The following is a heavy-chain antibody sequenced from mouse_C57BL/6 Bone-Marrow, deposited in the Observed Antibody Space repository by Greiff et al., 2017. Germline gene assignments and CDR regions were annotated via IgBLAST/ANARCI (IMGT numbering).Heavy chain of an antibody. Sequence: EVQLQQSGPELVKPGASVKISCKASGYTFTDYYMNWVKQSHGKSLEWIGDINPNTGGTSYNQKFKGKATLTVDKSSSTAYMELRSLTSEDSAVYYCARAFDGYYDYAMDYWGQGTSVTVSS. V-gene: IGHV1-26*01. CDR1: GYTFTDYY. J-gene: IGHJ4*01. CDR3: ARAFDGYYDYAMDY. CDR2: INPNTGGT. D-gene: IGHD2-3*01.